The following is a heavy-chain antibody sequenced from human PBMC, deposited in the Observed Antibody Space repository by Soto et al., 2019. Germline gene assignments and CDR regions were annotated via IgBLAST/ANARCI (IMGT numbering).Heavy chain of an antibody. V-gene: IGHV1-8*01. CDR1: GYTFTSYD. Sequence: ASLKVSCKASGYTFTSYDINWVRPATGQGLEWMGWMNPNSGNTGYAQKFQGRVTMTRNTSISTAYMELSSLRSEDTAVYYCARGRGRITMVRGVIGYWGQGTLVTVSS. CDR2: MNPNSGNT. J-gene: IGHJ4*02. D-gene: IGHD3-10*01. CDR3: ARGRGRITMVRGVIGY.